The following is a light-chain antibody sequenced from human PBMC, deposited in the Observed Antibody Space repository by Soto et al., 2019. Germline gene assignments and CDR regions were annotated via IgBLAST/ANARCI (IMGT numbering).Light chain of an antibody. Sequence: QSVLTQPASVSGSPGQSITISCTGTSSDVGGYNYVSWYQRHPGKAPKLMIYDVSNRPSGVSNRFSGSKSGNTASLTISGPQAEDEADYYCSSYTSSSTLVFGGGTKLTVL. J-gene: IGLJ2*01. CDR1: SSDVGGYNY. CDR2: DVS. CDR3: SSYTSSSTLV. V-gene: IGLV2-14*01.